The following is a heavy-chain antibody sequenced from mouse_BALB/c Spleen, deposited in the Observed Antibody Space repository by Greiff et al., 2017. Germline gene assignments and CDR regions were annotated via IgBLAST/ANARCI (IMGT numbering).Heavy chain of an antibody. Sequence: LVKPGASVKISCKASGYSFTGYYMHWVKQSHGKSLEWIGYISCYNGATSYNQKFKGKATFTVDTSSSTAYMQFNSLTSEDSAVYSCARGPLFFAMDYWGQGTSVTVSS. CDR2: ISCYNGAT. CDR1: GYSFTGYY. V-gene: IGHV1S34*01. CDR3: ARGPLFFAMDY. J-gene: IGHJ4*01. D-gene: IGHD1-1*02.